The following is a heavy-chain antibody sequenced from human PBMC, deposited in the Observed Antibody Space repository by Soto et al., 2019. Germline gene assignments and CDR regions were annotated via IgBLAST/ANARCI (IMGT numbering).Heavy chain of an antibody. CDR3: AKDLWADYDILTGFDP. CDR2: ISGSGGST. J-gene: IGHJ5*02. D-gene: IGHD3-9*01. CDR1: GFTFSSYA. V-gene: IGHV3-23*01. Sequence: GGSLRLSCAASGFTFSSYAMSWVRQAPGKGLEWVSAISGSGGSTYYADSVKGRFTISRDNSKNTLYLQMNSLRAEDTAVYYCAKDLWADYDILTGFDPWGQGTLVTVSS.